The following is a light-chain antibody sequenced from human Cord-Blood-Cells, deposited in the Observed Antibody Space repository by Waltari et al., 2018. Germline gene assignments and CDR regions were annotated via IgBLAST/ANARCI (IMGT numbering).Light chain of an antibody. CDR3: QQYDNLPLT. Sequence: DIQMTQSPSSLSASVGDRVTITCQASQDIRNYLSWYQQNPGKAPKLLIYDASTLETGVPSRFSGSGSGTDFTFTISSLQPEDIATYYCQQYDNLPLTFGGGTKVEIK. V-gene: IGKV1-33*01. J-gene: IGKJ4*01. CDR2: DAS. CDR1: QDIRNY.